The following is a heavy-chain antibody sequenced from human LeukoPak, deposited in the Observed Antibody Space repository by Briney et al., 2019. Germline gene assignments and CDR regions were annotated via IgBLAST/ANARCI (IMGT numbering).Heavy chain of an antibody. V-gene: IGHV3-20*04. D-gene: IGHD3-22*01. CDR2: LNWSGGRT. J-gene: IGHJ4*02. CDR1: GFTFDNFG. CDR3: ARVLVQDSSGYYYPFDY. Sequence: PGGSLRLSCAASGFTFDNFGMSWVRQAPGKGLEWVSGLNWSGGRTGYADSVKGRFTISRDNAKNSLYLQMNSLRAEDTAVYYCARVLVQDSSGYYYPFDYWGQGTLVTVSS.